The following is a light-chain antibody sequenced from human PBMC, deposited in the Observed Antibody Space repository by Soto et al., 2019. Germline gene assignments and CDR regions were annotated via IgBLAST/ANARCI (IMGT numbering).Light chain of an antibody. J-gene: IGLJ1*01. CDR3: SSYTSSSTRV. CDR1: SSDVGGYNY. CDR2: EVS. V-gene: IGLV2-14*01. Sequence: QSALTQPASVSGSPGQSITISCTGTSSDVGGYNYVSWYQHHPGKAPKLWIYEVSNRPSGVSNRFSGSKSGNTASLTISGLQAEDEADYYCSSYTSSSTRVFGTGTKLTVL.